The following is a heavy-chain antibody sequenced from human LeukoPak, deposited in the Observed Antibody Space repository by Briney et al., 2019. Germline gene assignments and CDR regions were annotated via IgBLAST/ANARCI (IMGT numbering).Heavy chain of an antibody. CDR1: GGSLSGYY. CDR2: INHRGTT. CDR3: ARLSVSMFGVVRNWFDP. D-gene: IGHD3-3*01. Sequence: SETLSLTCAVYGGSLSGYYWSWIRQPPGKGLEWLGEINHRGTTKYNPFLMSRVAISLDTSNNQFSLRKNSVTAADTAVYYCARLSVSMFGVVRNWFDPWGQGTLVTVSS. V-gene: IGHV4-34*01. J-gene: IGHJ5*02.